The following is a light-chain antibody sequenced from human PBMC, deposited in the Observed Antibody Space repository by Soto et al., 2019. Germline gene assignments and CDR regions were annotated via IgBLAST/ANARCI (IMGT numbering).Light chain of an antibody. CDR3: CSYAGSATWV. V-gene: IGLV2-23*02. CDR1: NSDVGNYNL. CDR2: EVT. Sequence: QSVLTQPASVSGSPEQSITISCTGINSDVGNYNLVSWYQQHPGKAPQLMMYEVTKRPSGVSNRFSGSKSGNTASLTISGLQAEDEADYYCCSYAGSATWVFGGGTKVTVL. J-gene: IGLJ3*02.